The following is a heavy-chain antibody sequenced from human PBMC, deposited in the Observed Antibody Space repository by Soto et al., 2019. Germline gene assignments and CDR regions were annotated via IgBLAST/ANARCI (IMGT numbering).Heavy chain of an antibody. J-gene: IGHJ4*02. CDR3: VSDRRYGHASVPYS. CDR1: GFTFSSYG. Sequence: QAQLVESGGGVVQPGRSLRLSCAASGFTFSSYGMHWVRQAPGTGLEWVAVISYDGGLQHYADSVKGRFTISRDNSKNMVLLQMSSLGAEDTAVYYCVSDRRYGHASVPYSWGQGTLVSVSS. CDR2: ISYDGGLQ. D-gene: IGHD5-18*01. V-gene: IGHV3-30*03.